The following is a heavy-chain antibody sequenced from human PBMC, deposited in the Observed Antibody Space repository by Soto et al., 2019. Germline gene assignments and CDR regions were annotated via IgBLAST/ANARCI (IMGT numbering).Heavy chain of an antibody. D-gene: IGHD6-19*01. J-gene: IGHJ6*02. CDR1: GFTFSRYW. CDR2: IDSGGSTT. V-gene: IGHV3-74*01. Sequence: EVQLVESGGGLVQPGGSLRLSCAASGFTFSRYWMHGVRQAPGKGLVWLSRIDSGGSTTYYADSVKGRFTISRDNDNDTVYLQMNSLRAEDTAVYCCDSPYMYSSGLYLYGMEVWCQGSTVTVSS. CDR3: DSPYMYSSGLYLYGMEV.